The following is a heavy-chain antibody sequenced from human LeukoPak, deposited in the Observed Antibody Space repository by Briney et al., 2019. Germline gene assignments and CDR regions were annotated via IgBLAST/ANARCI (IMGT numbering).Heavy chain of an antibody. CDR1: GFTFSSYS. CDR2: ISSSGSTI. Sequence: PGGSLRLSCAASGFTFSSYSMNWVRQAPGKGLEWVSYISSSGSTIYYADSVKGRFTISRDNAKNSLYLQMNSLRAEDTAVYYCARDRSWAFDIWGQGTMVTVSS. V-gene: IGHV3-48*04. J-gene: IGHJ3*02. CDR3: ARDRSWAFDI.